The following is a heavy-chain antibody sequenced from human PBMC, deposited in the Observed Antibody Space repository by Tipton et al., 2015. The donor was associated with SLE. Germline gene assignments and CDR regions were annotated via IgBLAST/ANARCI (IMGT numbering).Heavy chain of an antibody. Sequence: TLSLTCAVYGGSFSGYYWSWIRQPPGKGLEWIGSIYHSGSTYYNPSLKSRVTISVDTSKNQFSLKLSSVTATDTAVYYCASLPDSSSDFFDYWGQGTLVTVSS. CDR1: GGSFSGYY. CDR2: IYHSGST. V-gene: IGHV4-38-2*01. D-gene: IGHD6-6*01. J-gene: IGHJ4*02. CDR3: ASLPDSSSDFFDY.